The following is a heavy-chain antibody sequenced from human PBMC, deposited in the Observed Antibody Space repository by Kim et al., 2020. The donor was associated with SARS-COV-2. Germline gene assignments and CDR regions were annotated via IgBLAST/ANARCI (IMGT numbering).Heavy chain of an antibody. D-gene: IGHD3-22*01. CDR2: INPNSGGT. CDR3: ARRASITMIVVVYHWFDP. CDR1: GYTFTGYY. Sequence: ASVKVSCKASGYTFTGYYMHWVRQAPGQGLEWMGCINPNSGGTNYAQKFQGRVTMTRDTSISTAYMELSRLRSDDTAVYYCARRASITMIVVVYHWFDPWGQGTLGTASP. J-gene: IGHJ5*02. V-gene: IGHV1-2*02.